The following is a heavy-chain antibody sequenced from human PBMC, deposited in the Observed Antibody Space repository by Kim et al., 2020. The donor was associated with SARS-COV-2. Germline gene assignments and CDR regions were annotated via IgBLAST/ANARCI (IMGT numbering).Heavy chain of an antibody. CDR3: ARPAGGNFDAFDI. D-gene: IGHD2-21*02. J-gene: IGHJ3*02. Sequence: YSPPFQGQVTISADKSISTAYLQWSSLKASDTAMYYCARPAGGNFDAFDIWGQGTMVTVSS. V-gene: IGHV5-51*01.